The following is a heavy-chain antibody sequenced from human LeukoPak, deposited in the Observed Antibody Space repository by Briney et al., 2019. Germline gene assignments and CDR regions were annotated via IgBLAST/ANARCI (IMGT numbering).Heavy chain of an antibody. D-gene: IGHD3-9*01. CDR3: ARAPTLLRYFDWLSDV. Sequence: SETLSLTCAVYGGSFSGYYWSWIRQPPGKGLEWIGEINHSGSTNYNPSLKSRVTISVDTSKNQFSLKLSSVTAADTAVYYCARAPTLLRYFDWLSDVWGNGTAVTVSS. CDR1: GGSFSGYY. J-gene: IGHJ6*04. V-gene: IGHV4-34*01. CDR2: INHSGST.